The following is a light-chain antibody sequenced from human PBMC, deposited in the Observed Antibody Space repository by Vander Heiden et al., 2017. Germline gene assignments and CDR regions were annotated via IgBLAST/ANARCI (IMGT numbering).Light chain of an antibody. V-gene: IGKV1-8*01. CDR1: QGISSY. CDR2: AAS. Sequence: AIRLNHSPSSVSASTGDRVTISWRTSQGISSYLAWYQQKPGKAPKLLIDAASTLQSGVPSRFSGSGSGTDFTLTISCLQSEDFATYYCQQYYSYPFTFGHGTKVDIK. CDR3: QQYYSYPFT. J-gene: IGKJ3*01.